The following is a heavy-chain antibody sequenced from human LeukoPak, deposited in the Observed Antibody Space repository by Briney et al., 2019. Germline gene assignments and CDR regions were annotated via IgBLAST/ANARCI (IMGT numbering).Heavy chain of an antibody. V-gene: IGHV1-2*06. J-gene: IGHJ4*02. CDR1: GYTFTGYY. D-gene: IGHD2-21*01. CDR3: ARAVACEGCDYYSSINDY. Sequence: EASVKVSCKASGYTFTGYYMHWVRQAPGQGLEWMGRINPNSGGTNYAQKFQGRVTMTRDTSISTAYMELSWLRSDDTAVYYCARAVACEGCDYYSSINDYWGQGTLVTVSS. CDR2: INPNSGGT.